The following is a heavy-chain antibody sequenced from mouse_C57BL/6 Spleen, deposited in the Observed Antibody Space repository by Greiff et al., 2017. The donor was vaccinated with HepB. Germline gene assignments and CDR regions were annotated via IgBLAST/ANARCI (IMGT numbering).Heavy chain of an antibody. CDR1: GYTFTSYG. V-gene: IGHV1-81*01. J-gene: IGHJ1*03. Sequence: VKLQQSGAELARPGASVKLSCKASGYTFTSYGISWVKQRTGQGLEWIGEIYPRSGNTYYNEKFKGKATLTADKSSSTAYMELRSLTSEDSAVYFCASPASNWTNWYFDVWGTGTTVTVSS. CDR2: IYPRSGNT. CDR3: ASPASNWTNWYFDV. D-gene: IGHD4-1*01.